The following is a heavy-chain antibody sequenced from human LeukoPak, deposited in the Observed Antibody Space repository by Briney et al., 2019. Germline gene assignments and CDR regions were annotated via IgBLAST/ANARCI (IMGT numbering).Heavy chain of an antibody. Sequence: GGSLRLSCAASGFIFSRYWMTWVRQAPGKGLEWVANIKDDGKDKYYVDSVKGRFTISKDNAKNSLYLQMNSLRDEDTAVYYCASHYYGSGKLENWGQGTLVTVSS. V-gene: IGHV3-7*01. J-gene: IGHJ4*02. CDR1: GFIFSRYW. CDR2: IKDDGKDK. D-gene: IGHD3-10*01. CDR3: ASHYYGSGKLEN.